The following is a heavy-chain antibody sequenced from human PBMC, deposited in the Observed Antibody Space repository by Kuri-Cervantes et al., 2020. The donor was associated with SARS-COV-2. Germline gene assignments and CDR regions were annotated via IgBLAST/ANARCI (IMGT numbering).Heavy chain of an antibody. Sequence: GESLKISCVASGFTFSTSSMNWVRQAPGKGLEWVANIKQDGSEKYYVDSVKGRFTISRDNAKNSLYLQMNSLRAGDTAVYYCARRGQSVVVPAADVWGKGTTVTVSS. CDR1: GFTFSTSS. J-gene: IGHJ6*04. D-gene: IGHD2-2*01. V-gene: IGHV3-7*01. CDR2: IKQDGSEK. CDR3: ARRGQSVVVPAADV.